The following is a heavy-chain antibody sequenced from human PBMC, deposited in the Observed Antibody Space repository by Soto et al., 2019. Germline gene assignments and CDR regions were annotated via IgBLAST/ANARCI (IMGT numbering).Heavy chain of an antibody. Sequence: ASVKVSCKASGGTFSSYAISWVRQAPGQGLEWMGGIIPIFGTANYAQKFQGRVTITADESTSTAYMELSSLRSEDTAVYYCAREQGGGPMAVAYYYYYGMDVWGQGTTVTDSS. J-gene: IGHJ6*02. V-gene: IGHV1-69*13. D-gene: IGHD6-19*01. CDR1: GGTFSSYA. CDR2: IIPIFGTA. CDR3: AREQGGGPMAVAYYYYYGMDV.